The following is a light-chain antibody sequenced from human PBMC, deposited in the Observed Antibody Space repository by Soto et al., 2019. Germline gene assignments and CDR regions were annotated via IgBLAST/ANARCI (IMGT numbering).Light chain of an antibody. V-gene: IGKV3-15*01. Sequence: ELVMTQSPATLSVSTGEIASLSGSASQSVSSNLAWYQQKPGQDPRLLIYGASTRATGIKARFSGSGSGTEFTLTISSMQSEDFAVYYRKNRANWQLT. CDR1: QSVSSN. CDR2: GAS. J-gene: IGKJ4*01. CDR3: KNRANWQLT.